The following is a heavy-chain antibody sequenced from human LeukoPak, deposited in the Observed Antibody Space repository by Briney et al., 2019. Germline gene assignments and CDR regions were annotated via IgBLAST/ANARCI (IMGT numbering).Heavy chain of an antibody. Sequence: ARSRRLSWAAAGFTSSSYSMNWVRQAPGKGLDWVSYIYGRGRSVYYADSVKGRFTISRDNAKNSVYLQMTSLRDDDTAVYYCARGGGSLDYWGQGTLVTVSS. CDR2: IYGRGRSV. J-gene: IGHJ4*02. V-gene: IGHV3-48*02. CDR3: ARGGGSLDY. D-gene: IGHD3-10*01. CDR1: GFTSSSYS.